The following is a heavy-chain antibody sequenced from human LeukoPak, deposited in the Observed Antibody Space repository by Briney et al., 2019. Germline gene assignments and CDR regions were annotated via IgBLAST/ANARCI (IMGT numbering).Heavy chain of an antibody. CDR2: IKHDGGDK. CDR3: ARGGNYEILTGYIFDY. V-gene: IGHV3-7*03. CDR1: GFTFSNYW. D-gene: IGHD3-9*01. J-gene: IGHJ4*02. Sequence: GGSLRLSCAASGFTFSNYWMSWVRQAPGKGLEWVANIKHDGGDKHYVDSVKGRFTIARDSAKNSLNLQVNSLRAEDTAGYYCARGGNYEILTGYIFDYWGQGTLVTVSS.